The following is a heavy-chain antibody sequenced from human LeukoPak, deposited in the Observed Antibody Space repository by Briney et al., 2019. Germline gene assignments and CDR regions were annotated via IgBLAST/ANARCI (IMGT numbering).Heavy chain of an antibody. CDR1: GYTFTSYA. D-gene: IGHD3-22*01. CDR3: AREILGTYYDSSGYYLDAFDI. Sequence: ASVKVSCKASGYTFTSYAMNWVRQAPGQGLEWMGWINTNTGNPTYAQGFTGRFVFSLDTSVSTAYLQISSLKAEDTAVYYCAREILGTYYDSSGYYLDAFDIWGQGTMVTVSS. V-gene: IGHV7-4-1*02. J-gene: IGHJ3*02. CDR2: INTNTGNP.